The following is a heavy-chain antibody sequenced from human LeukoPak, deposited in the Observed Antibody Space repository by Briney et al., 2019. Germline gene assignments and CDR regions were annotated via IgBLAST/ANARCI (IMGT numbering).Heavy chain of an antibody. CDR2: IIPIFGTA. D-gene: IGHD3-16*02. J-gene: IGHJ5*02. Sequence: SVKVSCKASGGTFSSYAISWVRQAPGQGLEWMGGIIPIFGTANYAQKFQGRVTITADKSTSTVYMELNSLRSEDTAVYYCARRVNVTGNWFDPWGQGTLVTVSS. V-gene: IGHV1-69*06. CDR1: GGTFSSYA. CDR3: ARRVNVTGNWFDP.